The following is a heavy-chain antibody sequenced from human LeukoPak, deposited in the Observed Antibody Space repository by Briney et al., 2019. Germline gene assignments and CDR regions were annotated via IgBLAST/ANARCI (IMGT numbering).Heavy chain of an antibody. D-gene: IGHD3-10*01. V-gene: IGHV4-39*07. CDR2: IYYSGST. J-gene: IGHJ4*02. CDR1: GGSISSSSYY. CDR3: ARGDGSGSYYPHFDY. Sequence: SETLSLTCTVSGGSISSSSYYWGWIRQPPGKGLEWIGSIYYSGSTYYNPSLKSRVTISVDTSKNQFSLKLSSVTAADTAVYYCARGDGSGSYYPHFDYWGQGTLVTVSS.